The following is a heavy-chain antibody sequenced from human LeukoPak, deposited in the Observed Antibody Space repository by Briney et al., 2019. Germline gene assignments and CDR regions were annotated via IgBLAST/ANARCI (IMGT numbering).Heavy chain of an antibody. CDR3: ARSETVTTISWFDP. CDR2: IYYSGST. Sequence: PSETLSLTCTVSGGSISSYYWSWIRQPPGKGLEWIGYIYYSGSTNYNPSLKSRVTISVDTSKNQFSLKLSSVTAADTAVYYCARSETVTTISWFDPWGQGTLVTVSS. CDR1: GGSISSYY. D-gene: IGHD4-17*01. J-gene: IGHJ5*02. V-gene: IGHV4-59*08.